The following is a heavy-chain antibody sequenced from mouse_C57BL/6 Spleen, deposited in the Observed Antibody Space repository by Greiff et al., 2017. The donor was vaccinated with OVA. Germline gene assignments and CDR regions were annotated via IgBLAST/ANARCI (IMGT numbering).Heavy chain of an antibody. CDR2: IWSGGST. J-gene: IGHJ4*01. CDR1: GFSLTSYG. CDR3: ARTTYAMDY. Sequence: VQLQQSGPGLVQPSQSLSITCTVSGFSLTSYGVHWVRQSPGKGLEWLGVIWSGGSTDYNAAFISRLSISKDNSKSQVFFKMNSLQADDTAIYYCARTTYAMDYRGQGTSVTVSS. V-gene: IGHV2-2*01.